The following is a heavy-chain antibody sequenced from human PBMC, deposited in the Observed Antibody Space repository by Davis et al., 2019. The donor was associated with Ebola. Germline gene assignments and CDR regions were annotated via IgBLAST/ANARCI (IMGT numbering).Heavy chain of an antibody. CDR1: GYRFTSYY. Sequence: ASVQVPCKASGYRFTSYYMHWVRQAPGQGLEWMGIINPITGGTSYAQNFQVRVNMTRDTSTSTVYMELSSLRSEDTAVYYCAREGGRYYDSSGYVFDIWGQGTMGKVSS. CDR2: INPITGGT. J-gene: IGHJ3*02. D-gene: IGHD3-22*01. CDR3: AREGGRYYDSSGYVFDI. V-gene: IGHV1-46*01.